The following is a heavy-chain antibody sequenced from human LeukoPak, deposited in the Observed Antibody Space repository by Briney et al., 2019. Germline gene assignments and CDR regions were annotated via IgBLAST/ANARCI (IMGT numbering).Heavy chain of an antibody. V-gene: IGHV1-46*01. CDR1: GYTFTSYY. CDR2: INPSGGST. J-gene: IGHJ4*02. Sequence: ASVKVYCKASGYTFTSYYMHWVRQAPGQGLEWMGIINPSGGSTSYAQKFQGRVTMTRDTSTSTVYMELSSLRFEDTAVYYCARDDGGIQQSRLYYFDYWGQGTLVTVSS. D-gene: IGHD5-18*01. CDR3: ARDDGGIQQSRLYYFDY.